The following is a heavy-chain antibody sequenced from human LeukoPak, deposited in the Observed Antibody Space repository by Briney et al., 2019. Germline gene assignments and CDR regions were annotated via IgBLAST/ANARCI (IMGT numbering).Heavy chain of an antibody. V-gene: IGHV3-23*01. D-gene: IGHD1-26*01. Sequence: GGSLRLSCAGSGFTFSSNAMSWVRQAPGKGLEWVSAISGGGGSTYYADSVKGRFTISRDNSKNTLYLQMNSLRAEDTAVYYCARERSPQWELRPYYFDYWGQGTLVTVSS. J-gene: IGHJ4*02. CDR3: ARERSPQWELRPYYFDY. CDR1: GFTFSSNA. CDR2: ISGGGGST.